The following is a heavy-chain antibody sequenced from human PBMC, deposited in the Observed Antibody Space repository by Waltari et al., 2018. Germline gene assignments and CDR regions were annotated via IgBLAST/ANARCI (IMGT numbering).Heavy chain of an antibody. D-gene: IGHD4-17*01. CDR3: ARDHYVAPYFDY. CDR1: GFTFSSSA. J-gene: IGHJ4*02. Sequence: QVQLVESGGGVVQPGRSLRLSRAASGFTFSSSALHWVRQAPGKGLEWVAVRSYDGSNKYYADSVKGRFTISRDNSKNTLYLQMNSLRAEDTAVYYCARDHYVAPYFDYWGQGTLVTVSS. CDR2: RSYDGSNK. V-gene: IGHV3-30-3*01.